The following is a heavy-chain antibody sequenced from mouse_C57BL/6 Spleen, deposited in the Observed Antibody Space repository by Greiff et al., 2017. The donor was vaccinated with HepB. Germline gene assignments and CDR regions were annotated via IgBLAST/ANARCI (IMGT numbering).Heavy chain of an antibody. V-gene: IGHV5-9*01. CDR1: GFTFSSYT. CDR2: ISGGGGNT. J-gene: IGHJ4*01. CDR3: ARQRYSSYDMDY. Sequence: EVQRVESGGGLVKPGGSLKLSCAASGFTFSSYTMSWVRQTPEKRLEWVATISGGGGNTYYPDSVKGRFTISRDNAKNTLDLQMSSLRSEDTALYYCARQRYSSYDMDYWGQGTSVTVSS. D-gene: IGHD2-12*01.